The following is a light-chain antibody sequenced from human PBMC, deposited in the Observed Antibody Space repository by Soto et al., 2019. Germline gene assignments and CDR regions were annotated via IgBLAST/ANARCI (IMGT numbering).Light chain of an antibody. CDR2: AAS. V-gene: IGKV1-39*01. Sequence: DIHMTQSPSTLSASVGDRVTITCRASQSISSYLNWYQQKPGKAPKLLIYAASSLQSGVPSRFSGSGSGTDFTLTIGSLQPEDFATYYCQQGYSFPVTFGGGTKVDI. J-gene: IGKJ4*01. CDR3: QQGYSFPVT. CDR1: QSISSY.